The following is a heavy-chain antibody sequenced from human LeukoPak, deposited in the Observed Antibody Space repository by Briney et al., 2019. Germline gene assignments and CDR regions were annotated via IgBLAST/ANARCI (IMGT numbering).Heavy chain of an antibody. CDR2: INPNSGGT. CDR1: GYTFTSYG. D-gene: IGHD3-10*01. Sequence: ASVKVSCKASGYTFTSYGISWVRQAPGQGLEWMGWINPNSGGTNYAQKFQGRVTMTRDTSISTAYMELSRLRSDDTAVYYCARGNYYGSGTQAVDVWGKGTTVTVSS. CDR3: ARGNYYGSGTQAVDV. J-gene: IGHJ6*04. V-gene: IGHV1-2*02.